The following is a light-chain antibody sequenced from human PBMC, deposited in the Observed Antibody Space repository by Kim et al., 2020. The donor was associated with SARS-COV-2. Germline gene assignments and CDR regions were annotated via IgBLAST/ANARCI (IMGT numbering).Light chain of an antibody. CDR1: QRVGNS. V-gene: IGKV3-11*01. J-gene: IGKJ4*01. CDR2: ETS. CDR3: QQRYNWPLT. Sequence: LSPGEGAPLACRASQRVGNSLAWFQQKPGQAPRLLIFETSNRATGIPSRFSGSGSGTAFTLTISSLEPEDFAVYYCQQRYNWPLTFGGGTKVDIK.